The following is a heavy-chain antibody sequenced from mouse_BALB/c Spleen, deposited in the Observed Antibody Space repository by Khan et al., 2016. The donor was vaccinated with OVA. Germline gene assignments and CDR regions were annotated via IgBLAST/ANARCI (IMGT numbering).Heavy chain of an antibody. CDR3: AVGARYDKALYALDY. V-gene: IGHV9-3-1*01. CDR1: GYTFTNYG. D-gene: IGHD2-14*01. Sequence: QIQLVQSGPELKKPGETVKISCKASGYTFTNYGINWVKQAPGKGLKWMGWINTYTGEPTYADDFKGRFAFSLETSANTAYLQINNLKNEDTAIYFCAVGARYDKALYALDYWGQGTSVTVSS. J-gene: IGHJ4*01. CDR2: INTYTGEP.